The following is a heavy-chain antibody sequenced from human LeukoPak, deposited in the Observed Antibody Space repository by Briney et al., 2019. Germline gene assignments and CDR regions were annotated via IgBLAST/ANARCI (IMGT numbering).Heavy chain of an antibody. Sequence: SQTLSLTCTVSGGSISSGGYYWSWIRQHPGKGLEWIGYIYYSGSTYYNPSLKSRVTISLDTPKNQFSLKLSSVTAADTAVYYCAREVGGYPRRFDPWGQGTLVTVSS. V-gene: IGHV4-31*03. CDR2: IYYSGST. CDR3: AREVGGYPRRFDP. J-gene: IGHJ5*02. D-gene: IGHD5-12*01. CDR1: GGSISSGGYY.